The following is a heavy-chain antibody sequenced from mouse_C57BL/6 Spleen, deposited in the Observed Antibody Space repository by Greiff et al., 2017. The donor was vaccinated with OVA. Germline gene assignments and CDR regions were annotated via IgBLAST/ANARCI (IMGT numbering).Heavy chain of an antibody. V-gene: IGHV1-69*01. J-gene: IGHJ3*01. Sequence: QVQLQQPGAELVMPGASVKLSCKASGYTFTSYWMHWVKQRPGQGLEWIGEIDPSDSDTNYNHKFKGKSTLTVDKSSSTAYMQLSSLTSEDSAVYYCARMAYSGSSYNAYWGQGTLVTVSA. CDR3: ARMAYSGSSYNAY. D-gene: IGHD1-1*01. CDR1: GYTFTSYW. CDR2: IDPSDSDT.